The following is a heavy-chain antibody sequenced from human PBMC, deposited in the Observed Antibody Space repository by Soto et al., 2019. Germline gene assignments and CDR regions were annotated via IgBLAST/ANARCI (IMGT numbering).Heavy chain of an antibody. J-gene: IGHJ6*02. CDR2: IIPIFGTA. V-gene: IGHV1-69*13. D-gene: IGHD3-3*01. Sequence: SVKVSCKASGGTFSSYAISWVRQAPGQGLEWMGGIIPIFGTANYAQKFQGRVTITADESTSTAYMELSSLRSEDTAVYYCARVRYDFWSGYSLDYYYGMDFWGQGTTVTVSS. CDR3: ARVRYDFWSGYSLDYYYGMDF. CDR1: GGTFSSYA.